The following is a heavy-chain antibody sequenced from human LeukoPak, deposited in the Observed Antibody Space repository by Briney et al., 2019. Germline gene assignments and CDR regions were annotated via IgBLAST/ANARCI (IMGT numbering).Heavy chain of an antibody. CDR1: GFTFSSYG. CDR2: IRYDGSNK. J-gene: IGHJ4*02. V-gene: IGHV3-30*02. Sequence: GGSLRLACAASGFTFSSYGMHWVRQAPGKGLEWVAFIRYDGSNKYYADSVKGRFTISRDNSKNTLYLQMNSLRAEDTAVYYCAKDYYDSSGYQRSGYWGQGTLVTVSS. D-gene: IGHD3-22*01. CDR3: AKDYYDSSGYQRSGY.